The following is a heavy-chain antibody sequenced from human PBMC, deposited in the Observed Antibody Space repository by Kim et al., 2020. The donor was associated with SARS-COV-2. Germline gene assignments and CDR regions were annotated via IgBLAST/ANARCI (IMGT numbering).Heavy chain of an antibody. D-gene: IGHD3-9*01. CDR2: ISISGSTI. V-gene: IGHV3-48*03. Sequence: GGSLRLSCAASGFTFSSYEMNWVRQAPGRGLEWVSYISISGSTIYYADYVKGRFTISRDNAKNSLYLQMNSLRAEDAAVYYCARDRGERYFDWDAFDIWGQGTMVTVSS. J-gene: IGHJ3*02. CDR1: GFTFSSYE. CDR3: ARDRGERYFDWDAFDI.